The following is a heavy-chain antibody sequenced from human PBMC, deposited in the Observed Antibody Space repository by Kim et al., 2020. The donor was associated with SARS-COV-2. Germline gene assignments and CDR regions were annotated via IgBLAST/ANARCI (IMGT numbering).Heavy chain of an antibody. Sequence: ADSVKVRFTISRDNAKNSLFLQMNSLRAEDTAVYYCARARIVAALDWFDPWGQGTLVTVSS. J-gene: IGHJ5*02. V-gene: IGHV3-21*01. CDR3: ARARIVAALDWFDP. D-gene: IGHD6-13*01.